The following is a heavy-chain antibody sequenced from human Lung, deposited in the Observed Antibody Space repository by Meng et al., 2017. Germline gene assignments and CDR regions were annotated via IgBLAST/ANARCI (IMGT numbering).Heavy chain of an antibody. CDR2: IRVGNDET. J-gene: IGHJ4*02. CDR1: GYTFTNYV. CDR3: ARDLNGDRGIYFDY. V-gene: IGHV1-3*01. D-gene: IGHD3-10*01. Sequence: QVQLVQSGGELKKPGASVKASCKTSGYTFTNYVIHSVRQAPGQRLEWMGWIRVGNDETHYSQKFQGRVTISRDTSASTAYMELSSLRSEDTAIYYCARDLNGDRGIYFDYWGQGTLVTVSS.